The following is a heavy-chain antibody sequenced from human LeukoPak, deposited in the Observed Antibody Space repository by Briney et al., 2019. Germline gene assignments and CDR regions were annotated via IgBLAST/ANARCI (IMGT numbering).Heavy chain of an antibody. V-gene: IGHV4-59*08. D-gene: IGHD3-10*01. CDR3: ARGFGELFVEIFYFYGMDV. CDR1: GGSISIYY. Sequence: PSETLSLTCTVSGGSISIYYWSWIRQPPGKGLEWIGYIYYSGSTNYNPSLKSRVTISVDTSKNQFSLKLSSVTAADTAVYYCARGFGELFVEIFYFYGMDVWGPGTTVTVSS. J-gene: IGHJ6*02. CDR2: IYYSGST.